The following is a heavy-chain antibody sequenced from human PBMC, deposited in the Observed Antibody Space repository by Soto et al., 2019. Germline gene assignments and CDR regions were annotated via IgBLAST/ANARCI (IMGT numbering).Heavy chain of an antibody. Sequence: EVQLVESGGGLVQPGGSLKLSCAASGFTFSGSAMHWVRQASGKGLEWVGRIRSKANSYATAYAASVKGRFTISRDDSKNTANRQMKRLKTEDTAVYYCTGQWLVKGVDDYYYGMDVWSQGTTVTVSS. J-gene: IGHJ6*02. CDR2: IRSKANSYAT. CDR3: TGQWLVKGVDDYYYGMDV. D-gene: IGHD6-19*01. CDR1: GFTFSGSA. V-gene: IGHV3-73*02.